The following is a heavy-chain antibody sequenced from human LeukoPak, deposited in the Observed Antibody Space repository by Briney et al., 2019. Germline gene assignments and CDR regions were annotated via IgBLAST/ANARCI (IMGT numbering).Heavy chain of an antibody. CDR3: ARVLEAASFDY. Sequence: GGSLRLSCLASGFTFSSYWMHWVRQAPGKGLVWVSRINSDGSSTNYADSVKGRFTISRDNAKNTLYLQVNSLRAEDTAVYYCARVLEAASFDYWGQGTPVTVSS. CDR1: GFTFSSYW. J-gene: IGHJ4*02. V-gene: IGHV3-74*01. D-gene: IGHD6-13*01. CDR2: INSDGSST.